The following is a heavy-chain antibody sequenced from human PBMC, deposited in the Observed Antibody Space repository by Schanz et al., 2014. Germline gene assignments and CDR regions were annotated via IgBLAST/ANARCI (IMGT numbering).Heavy chain of an antibody. J-gene: IGHJ6*02. Sequence: EVQLVESGGGLVQPGGSLRLSCAASGFTFSGYWMTWVRQSPGKGLEWVATISQDGTEKYYVDSVKGRFTISRDIAKSAVFVQMNRLRADDTAIYYCARDHRNPGGNMDVWGQGTTVTVSS. CDR1: GFTFSGYW. V-gene: IGHV3-7*01. CDR2: ISQDGTEK. CDR3: ARDHRNPGGNMDV.